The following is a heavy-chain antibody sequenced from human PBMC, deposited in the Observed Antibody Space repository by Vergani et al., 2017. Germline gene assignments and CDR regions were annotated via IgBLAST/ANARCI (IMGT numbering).Heavy chain of an antibody. CDR1: GGSISSYY. J-gene: IGHJ4*02. CDR2: IYYSGST. D-gene: IGHD3-22*01. Sequence: QVQLQESGPGLVKPSETLSLTCTVSGGSISSYYWSWIRQPPGKGLEWIGYIYYSGSTNYNPSLKSRVTISVDTSKNQFSLKLSSVTAADTAVYYCARLGYYDSSGYYHTVDYWGQGTLVTVSS. CDR3: ARLGYYDSSGYYHTVDY. V-gene: IGHV4-59*01.